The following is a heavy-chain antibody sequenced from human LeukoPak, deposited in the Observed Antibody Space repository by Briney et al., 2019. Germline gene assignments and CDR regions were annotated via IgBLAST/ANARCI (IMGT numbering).Heavy chain of an antibody. J-gene: IGHJ4*02. CDR2: INHSGSS. CDR1: GGSLSNYY. V-gene: IGHV4-34*01. D-gene: IGHD3-10*01. Sequence: SETLSLTCAVYGGSLSNYYWSWIRQSPGKGLEWIGEINHSGSSNYKMSLKSRVTISLATSKNQFSLRLSSVTAADTAIYYCARGRYYYYGSVSYYGFDYWGQGTLVTVSS. CDR3: ARGRYYYYGSVSYYGFDY.